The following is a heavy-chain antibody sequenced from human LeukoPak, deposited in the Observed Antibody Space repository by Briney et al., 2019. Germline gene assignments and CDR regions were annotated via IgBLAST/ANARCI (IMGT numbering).Heavy chain of an antibody. CDR3: ARALALGQLLFDY. D-gene: IGHD1-26*01. V-gene: IGHV4-59*01. Sequence: SETLSLTCTVSGGSISSYYWSWIRQPPGKGLEWIGYIYYSGSTNYNPSLKSRVTISVDTSKNQFPLKLSSVTAADTAVYYCARALALGQLLFDYWGQGTLVTVSS. CDR2: IYYSGST. J-gene: IGHJ4*02. CDR1: GGSISSYY.